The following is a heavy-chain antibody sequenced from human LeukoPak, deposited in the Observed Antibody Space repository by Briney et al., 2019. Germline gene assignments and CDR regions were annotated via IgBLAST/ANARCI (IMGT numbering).Heavy chain of an antibody. CDR3: ARETPNTGWFDP. J-gene: IGHJ5*02. Sequence: ASVKVSCKASGHTFTTYYVHLVRQAPGQGLEWMGVINPSGDGTNYPQRFQGRVTLTRDTSTSTVYMELSSLRSEDTAIYYCARETPNTGWFDPWGQGTLVTVSS. D-gene: IGHD1-14*01. CDR2: INPSGDGT. CDR1: GHTFTTYY. V-gene: IGHV1-46*01.